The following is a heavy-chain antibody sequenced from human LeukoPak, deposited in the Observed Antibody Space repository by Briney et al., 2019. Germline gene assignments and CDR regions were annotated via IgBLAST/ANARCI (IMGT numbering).Heavy chain of an antibody. CDR3: AKFGWKYYDFWSGYYYFDY. V-gene: IGHV3-23*01. J-gene: IGHJ4*02. CDR2: ISGSADST. Sequence: GGSLRLSCAASGFTFSSYAMSWVRQAPGKGLEWVSGISGSADSTYYADSVKGRFTISRDNSKNTLYLQMNSLRAEDTAIYYCAKFGWKYYDFWSGYYYFDYWGQGTLVTVSS. D-gene: IGHD3-3*01. CDR1: GFTFSSYA.